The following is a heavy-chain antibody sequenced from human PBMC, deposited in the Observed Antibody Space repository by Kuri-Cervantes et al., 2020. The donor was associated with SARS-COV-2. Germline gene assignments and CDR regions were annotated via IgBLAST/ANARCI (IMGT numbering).Heavy chain of an antibody. CDR3: VRGTEDYSGARSFFDS. Sequence: GESLKISCAASGFSFSTYWMNWVRQAPGKGPEWVANIKQDDTEYYYVDSVRGRFTISRDNAKNSMYLQVNSLRAEDTAIYYCVRGTEDYSGARSFFDSWGQGTPVTVSS. CDR2: IKQDDTEY. J-gene: IGHJ4*02. CDR1: GFSFSTYW. V-gene: IGHV3-7*03. D-gene: IGHD4-11*01.